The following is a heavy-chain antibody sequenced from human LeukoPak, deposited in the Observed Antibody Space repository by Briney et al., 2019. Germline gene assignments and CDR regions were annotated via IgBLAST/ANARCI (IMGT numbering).Heavy chain of an antibody. D-gene: IGHD2-2*01. CDR1: GYALTSYD. Sequence: GASVKVSCKASGYALTSYDINWVRQTTGQGLEWMGWMNPNSGNTGYAQKFQGRVTITRNTSISTAYMELSSLRSEDTAVYYCARGLPATYDYWGQGTLVTVSS. CDR3: ARGLPATYDY. V-gene: IGHV1-8*03. CDR2: MNPNSGNT. J-gene: IGHJ4*02.